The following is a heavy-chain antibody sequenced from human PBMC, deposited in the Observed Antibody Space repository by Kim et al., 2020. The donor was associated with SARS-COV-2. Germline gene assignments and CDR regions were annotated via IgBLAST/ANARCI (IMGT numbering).Heavy chain of an antibody. Sequence: ASVKVSCKASGYTFTSYGISWVRQAPGQGLEWMGWISAYNGNTNYAQKLQGRVTMTTDTSASTAYMELRSLRSDDTAVYYCARGPLYCSSTSCYIFDYWGQGTLVTVSS. CDR1: GYTFTSYG. CDR2: ISAYNGNT. CDR3: ARGPLYCSSTSCYIFDY. V-gene: IGHV1-18*01. J-gene: IGHJ4*02. D-gene: IGHD2-2*02.